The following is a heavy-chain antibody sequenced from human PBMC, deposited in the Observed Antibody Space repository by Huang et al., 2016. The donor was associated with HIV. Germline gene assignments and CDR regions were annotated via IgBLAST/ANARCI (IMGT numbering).Heavy chain of an antibody. Sequence: QILLIESGGGVVQPGRSLRLSCAASGFTFSSYGMYWVRQAPDKGLEWVAVISYDEDNKYYADSVRGRFTISRDNSKNTLYLQMNSLRIEDTAVYYCARGPIRFLAWLLNFDYWGQGALVTVSS. V-gene: IGHV3-30*03. CDR1: GFTFSSYG. D-gene: IGHD3-3*01. CDR2: ISYDEDNK. CDR3: ARGPIRFLAWLLNFDY. J-gene: IGHJ4*02.